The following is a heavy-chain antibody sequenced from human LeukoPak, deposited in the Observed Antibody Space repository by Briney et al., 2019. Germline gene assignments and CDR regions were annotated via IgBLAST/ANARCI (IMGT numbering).Heavy chain of an antibody. CDR2: LSGSGGST. J-gene: IGHJ4*02. V-gene: IGHV3-23*01. Sequence: GGSLRLSCAASGFTFSDYYMNWVRQAPGKGLERVSALSGSGGSTYYADSVKGRFTISRDNSKNTLYLQMKSLRAEDMAIYYCAKDSCGSNSCFWDYWGQGTLVTVSS. CDR1: GFTFSDYY. CDR3: AKDSCGSNSCFWDY. D-gene: IGHD2-2*01.